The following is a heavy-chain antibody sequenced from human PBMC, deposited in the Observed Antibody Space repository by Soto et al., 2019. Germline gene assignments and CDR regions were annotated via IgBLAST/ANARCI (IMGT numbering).Heavy chain of an antibody. Sequence: SLTCTVSGGSISSYYWSWIRQPPGKGLEWIGYIYYSGSTNYNPSLKSRVTISVDTSKNQFSLKLSSVTAADTAVYYCARETGGEDVWGQGTTVTVSS. CDR1: GGSISSYY. J-gene: IGHJ6*02. CDR2: IYYSGST. V-gene: IGHV4-59*01. CDR3: ARETGGEDV.